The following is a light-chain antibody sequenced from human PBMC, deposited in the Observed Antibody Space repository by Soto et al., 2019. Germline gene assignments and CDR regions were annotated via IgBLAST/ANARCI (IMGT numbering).Light chain of an antibody. CDR3: QQYGSSPLT. V-gene: IGKV3-20*01. Sequence: EIVLTQSPGTLSLSPGERATLSCRASQSVSSSYLAWYQQKPGQAPRLLIYGASSRYTGIPDRFSGSGYGKDFTLTISKLETEDFAVYYCQQYGSSPLTFGPGTKVDIK. CDR2: GAS. J-gene: IGKJ3*01. CDR1: QSVSSSY.